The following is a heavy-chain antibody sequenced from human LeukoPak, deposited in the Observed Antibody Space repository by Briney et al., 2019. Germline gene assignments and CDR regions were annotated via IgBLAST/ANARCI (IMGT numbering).Heavy chain of an antibody. V-gene: IGHV1-46*01. CDR3: ARAGVSIVGATTFDY. CDR2: INPSGGST. Sequence: ASVKVSCKASGYTFTSYYMHWVRQAPGQGLEWMGIINPSGGSTSYAQKFQGRVTMTRDTSTSTVYMELSSLRSEDTAVYYCARAGVSIVGATTFDYWDQGTLVTVSS. J-gene: IGHJ4*02. CDR1: GYTFTSYY. D-gene: IGHD1-26*01.